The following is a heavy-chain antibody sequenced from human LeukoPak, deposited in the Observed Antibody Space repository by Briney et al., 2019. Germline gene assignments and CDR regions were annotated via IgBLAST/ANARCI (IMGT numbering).Heavy chain of an antibody. CDR1: GFTFSSYG. V-gene: IGHV3-23*01. CDR3: AKETRLLWFGDRPYNWFDP. Sequence: GGTLRLSCAASGFTFSSYGMSWVRQAPGKGLEWVSAISGSGGSTYYADSVKGRFTTSRDNSKNTLYLQMNSLRAEDTAVYYCAKETRLLWFGDRPYNWFDPWGQGTLVTVSS. J-gene: IGHJ5*02. D-gene: IGHD3-10*01. CDR2: ISGSGGST.